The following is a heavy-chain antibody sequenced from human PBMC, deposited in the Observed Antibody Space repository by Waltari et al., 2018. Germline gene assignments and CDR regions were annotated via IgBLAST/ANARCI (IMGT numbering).Heavy chain of an antibody. J-gene: IGHJ6*02. CDR2: ISWNSGSI. D-gene: IGHD3-22*01. CDR1: GFTFDDYA. CDR3: AKDRRYYDSSGYYGMDV. V-gene: IGHV3-9*01. Sequence: EVQLVESGGGLVQPGRSLRLSCAASGFTFDDYAMQWVRQAPGKGLEWVSGISWNSGSIGYADSVKGRFTISRDNAKNSLYLQMNSLRAEDTALYYCAKDRRYYDSSGYYGMDVWGQGTTVTVSS.